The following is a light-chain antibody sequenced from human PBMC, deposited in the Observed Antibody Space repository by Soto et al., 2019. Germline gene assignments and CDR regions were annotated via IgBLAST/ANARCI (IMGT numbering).Light chain of an antibody. Sequence: QSLLTQPPSASGTPGQRVTISCSGSNSNIGTNTVNWYQQLPGTAPRLLIYTNNQRPSGVPQRFSGSKTGTSATLGITGLQTGDEADYYCGTWDTSLSAGRAVFGGGTQLTVL. CDR1: NSNIGTNT. CDR2: TNN. CDR3: GTWDTSLSAGRAV. J-gene: IGLJ7*01. V-gene: IGLV1-44*01.